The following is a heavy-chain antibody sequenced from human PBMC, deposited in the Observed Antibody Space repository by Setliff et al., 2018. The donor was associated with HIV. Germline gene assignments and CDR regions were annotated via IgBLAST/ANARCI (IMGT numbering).Heavy chain of an antibody. Sequence: GGSLRLSCEGSGFTFNNFAMHWVRQAPGKGLECVAGITWNGEMAAYAESTKGRFTISRDNARKSLYLQMNSLTTEDTALYYCGRVQTTVTTWGQGTLVTVSS. CDR1: GFTFNNFA. CDR3: GRVQTTVTT. D-gene: IGHD4-17*01. J-gene: IGHJ5*02. CDR2: ITWNGEMA. V-gene: IGHV3-9*01.